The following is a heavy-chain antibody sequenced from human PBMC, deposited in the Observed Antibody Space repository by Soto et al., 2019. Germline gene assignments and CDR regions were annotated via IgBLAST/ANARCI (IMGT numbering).Heavy chain of an antibody. CDR1: GGSISSGGYS. CDR3: AAGGGLPRYY. Sequence: QLQLQESGSGLVKPSQTLSLTCAVSGGSISSGGYSWSWIRQPPGKGLEWIGYIYHGGSTYYNPSLTGRVTISVDRSKNQFSLKLSSVTAADTAVYYCAAGGGLPRYYWGQGTLVTVSS. J-gene: IGHJ4*02. V-gene: IGHV4-30-2*01. D-gene: IGHD5-12*01. CDR2: IYHGGST.